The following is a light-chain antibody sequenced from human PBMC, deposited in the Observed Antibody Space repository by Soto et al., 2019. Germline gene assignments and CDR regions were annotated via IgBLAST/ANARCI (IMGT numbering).Light chain of an antibody. CDR2: GNS. CDR1: SSNIGAGYD. V-gene: IGLV1-40*01. J-gene: IGLJ1*01. CDR3: QSYDSSLRV. Sequence: QPVLTQPPSVSGAPGQRVTISCTGSSSNIGAGYDVHWYQQLPGTAPKLLIYGNSNRPSGVPDRFSGSKSGTSASLAITGLQAEDEADYYCQSYDSSLRVFGTGTKLT.